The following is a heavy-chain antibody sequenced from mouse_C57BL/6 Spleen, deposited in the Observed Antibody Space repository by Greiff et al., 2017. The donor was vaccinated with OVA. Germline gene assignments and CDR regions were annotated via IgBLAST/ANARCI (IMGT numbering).Heavy chain of an antibody. D-gene: IGHD2-1*01. V-gene: IGHV1-15*01. CDR3: TRGIYYGNYVWYFDV. J-gene: IGHJ1*03. CDR2: IDPETGGT. Sequence: QVQLKQSGAELVRPGASVTLSCKASGYTFTDYEMHWVKQTPVHGLEWIGAIDPETGGTAYNQKFKGKAILTADKSSSTAYMELRSLTSEDSAVYYCTRGIYYGNYVWYFDVWGTGTTVTVSS. CDR1: GYTFTDYE.